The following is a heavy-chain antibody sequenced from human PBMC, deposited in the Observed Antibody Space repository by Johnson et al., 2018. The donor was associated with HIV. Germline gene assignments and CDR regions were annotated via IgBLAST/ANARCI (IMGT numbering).Heavy chain of an antibody. D-gene: IGHD6-6*01. J-gene: IGHJ3*02. Sequence: QVKLVESGGGVVQPGTSLRLSCAASRFTFITYAMHWVRQTPGKGLEWVAVIWHDGTTKYYVDSVKGRFTISRDNAKNSLYLQMNSLRAEDTAGYYCARDLYSSLWKKDAFDIWGQGTMVTVSS. CDR1: RFTFITYA. V-gene: IGHV3-33*01. CDR2: IWHDGTTK. CDR3: ARDLYSSLWKKDAFDI.